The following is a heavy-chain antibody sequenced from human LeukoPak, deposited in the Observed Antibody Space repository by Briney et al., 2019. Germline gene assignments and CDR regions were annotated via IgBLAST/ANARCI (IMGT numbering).Heavy chain of an antibody. Sequence: SEPLSLTCAVSGGSFSGHYLTWIRQPPGKGLEWIGEIHPSGSTWYNSSLGSRVTISVDMSKNQFSLKLTSVTAADTAVYFCARGEDRAKVHAWGQGTLVTVSP. CDR3: ARGEDRAKVHA. D-gene: IGHD1-14*01. V-gene: IGHV4-34*01. J-gene: IGHJ5*02. CDR1: GGSFSGHY. CDR2: IHPSGST.